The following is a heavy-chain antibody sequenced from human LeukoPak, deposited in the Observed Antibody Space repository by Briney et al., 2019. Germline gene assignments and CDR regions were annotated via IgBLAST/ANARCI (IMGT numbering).Heavy chain of an antibody. D-gene: IGHD5-12*01. CDR2: IYYSGST. V-gene: IGHV4-31*03. J-gene: IGHJ4*02. Sequence: SQTLSLTCTVSGGSISSGGYYWSWIRQHPGTGLEWIGYIYYSGSTYYNPSLKSRVTISVDTSKNQFSLKLSSVTAADTAVYYCARGGWSTVATNDIDYWGQGTLVTVSS. CDR1: GGSISSGGYY. CDR3: ARGGWSTVATNDIDY.